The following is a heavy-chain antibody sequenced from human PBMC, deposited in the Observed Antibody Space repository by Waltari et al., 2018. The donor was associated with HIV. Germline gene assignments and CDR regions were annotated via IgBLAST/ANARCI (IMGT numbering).Heavy chain of an antibody. J-gene: IGHJ4*02. CDR2: ISHSGAT. CDR3: ARGRRPYHNLFTGYTFYFDS. Sequence: VQLQQWGGGLFNSSVTLSLPCAVYVGSFNGFFWTWLRPPPGRGLEWIGEISHSGATAYNPSLGGRATVSLDTTKNQFFVTLKSLTVADTATYFCARGRRPYHNLFTGYTFYFDSWGRGS. CDR1: VGSFNGFF. D-gene: IGHD3-9*01. V-gene: IGHV4-34*02.